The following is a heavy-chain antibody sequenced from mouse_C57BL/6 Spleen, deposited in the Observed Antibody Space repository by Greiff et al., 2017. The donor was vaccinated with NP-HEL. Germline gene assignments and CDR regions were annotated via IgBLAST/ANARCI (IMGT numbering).Heavy chain of an antibody. J-gene: IGHJ3*01. D-gene: IGHD2-4*01. CDR1: GFNIKDYY. CDR2: IDPEDGET. V-gene: IGHV14-2*01. CDR3: ATLQVAGIYYDYGGAY. Sequence: EVKLQQSGAELVKPGASVKLSCTASGFNIKDYYMHWVKQRTEQGLEWIGRIDPEDGETKYAPKFQGKATITADTSSNTAYLQLSSLTSEDTAVYYCATLQVAGIYYDYGGAYWGQGTLVTVSA.